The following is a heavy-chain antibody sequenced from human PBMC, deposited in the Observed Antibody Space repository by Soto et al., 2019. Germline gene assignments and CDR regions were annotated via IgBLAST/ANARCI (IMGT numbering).Heavy chain of an antibody. Sequence: ESGGGVVQPGRSLRLSCAASGFTFSSYGMHWVRQAPGKGLEWVAVISYDGSNKYYADSVKGRFTISRDNSKNTLYLQMNSLRAEDTAVYYCAKDRGVVDSTLDYWGQGTLVTVSS. CDR2: ISYDGSNK. D-gene: IGHD1-1*01. CDR3: AKDRGVVDSTLDY. CDR1: GFTFSSYG. J-gene: IGHJ4*02. V-gene: IGHV3-30*18.